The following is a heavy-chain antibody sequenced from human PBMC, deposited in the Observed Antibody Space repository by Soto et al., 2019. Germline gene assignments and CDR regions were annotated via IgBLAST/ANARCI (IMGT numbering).Heavy chain of an antibody. V-gene: IGHV2-5*02. CDR3: AQRQSGSYFQY. J-gene: IGHJ1*01. CDR2: IYWDNDK. CDR1: GFSLSTSEVG. D-gene: IGHD1-26*01. Sequence: QITLKESGPTLVKPTQTLTLTCTFSGFSLSTSEVGVGWIRQPPGKALEWLALIYWDNDKRYSPSLKSRLTITKDTSKKQVVLTMTNMDPVDTAPYYCAQRQSGSYFQYWGQGTLITVSS.